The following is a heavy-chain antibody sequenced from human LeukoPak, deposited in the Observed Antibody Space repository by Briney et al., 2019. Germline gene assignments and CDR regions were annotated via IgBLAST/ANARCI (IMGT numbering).Heavy chain of an antibody. D-gene: IGHD3-22*01. V-gene: IGHV4-39*01. Sequence: SETLSLTCTVSGGSISSSSYYWGWIRQPPGKGLEWIGSIYYSGSTYYNPSLKSRVTISVDTSKNQFSLKLSSVTAADTAVYYCATPEGDSSAFDIWGQGTMVTVSS. J-gene: IGHJ3*02. CDR2: IYYSGST. CDR1: GGSISSSSYY. CDR3: ATPEGDSSAFDI.